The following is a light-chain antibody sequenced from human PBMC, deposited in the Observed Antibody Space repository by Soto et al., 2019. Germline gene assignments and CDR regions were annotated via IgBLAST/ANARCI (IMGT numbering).Light chain of an antibody. CDR3: QKYNSAPPNT. J-gene: IGKJ4*01. CDR2: AAS. CDR1: QGISNY. V-gene: IGKV1-27*01. Sequence: DIQMTQSPSSLSASVGDRVTITCRASQGISNYLAWYQQKPGKVPKLLIYAASTLQSGVPSRFSGSGSGTDFTLTISSLQPEDVAIYYCQKYNSAPPNTFGGGTKVEIK.